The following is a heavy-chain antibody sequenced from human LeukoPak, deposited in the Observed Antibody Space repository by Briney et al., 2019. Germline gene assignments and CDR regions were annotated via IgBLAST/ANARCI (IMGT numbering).Heavy chain of an antibody. CDR1: GFTFSSYA. J-gene: IGHJ6*02. CDR2: ISYDGSNK. Sequence: GGSLRLSCAASGFTFSSYAMHWVRQAPGKGLEWVAVISYDGSNKYYADSVKGRFTISRDNSKNTLYLQMNSLRAEDTAVYYCARDLEITEYYYYYYGKDVWGQGTTVTVSS. V-gene: IGHV3-30-3*01. D-gene: IGHD3-10*01. CDR3: ARDLEITEYYYYYYGKDV.